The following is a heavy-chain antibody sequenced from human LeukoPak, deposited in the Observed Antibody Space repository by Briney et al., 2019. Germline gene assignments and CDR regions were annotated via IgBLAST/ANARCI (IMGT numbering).Heavy chain of an antibody. V-gene: IGHV3-30*18. CDR3: AKEIYYDSSAFFDY. D-gene: IGHD3-22*01. CDR1: GFSFSSYG. Sequence: GGSLRLSCAASGFSFSSYGIHWVRQAPGKGLEWVAVIGYDGSNKYYADSVKGRFTISRDNSKNTLYLQMNSLRTEDTAVFFCAKEIYYDSSAFFDYWGQGTLVTVSS. J-gene: IGHJ4*02. CDR2: IGYDGSNK.